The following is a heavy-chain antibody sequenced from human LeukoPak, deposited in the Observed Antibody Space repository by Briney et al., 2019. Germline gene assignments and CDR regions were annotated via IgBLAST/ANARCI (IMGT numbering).Heavy chain of an antibody. CDR3: ASVLYCGADCYSGRYFFDY. CDR2: INPSGDST. V-gene: IGHV1-46*01. J-gene: IGHJ4*02. D-gene: IGHD2-21*02. CDR1: GYTFASYD. Sequence: ASVKVSCKASGYTFASYDMHWVRQAPGQGLEWMGIINPSGDSTSYAQKFQGRVTMTRDTSTSTVYMELSSLRSEDTAVYYCASVLYCGADCYSGRYFFDYWGQGTLVTVSS.